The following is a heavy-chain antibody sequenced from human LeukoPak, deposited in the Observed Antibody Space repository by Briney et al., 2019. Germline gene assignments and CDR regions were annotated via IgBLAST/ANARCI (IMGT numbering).Heavy chain of an antibody. D-gene: IGHD6-13*01. CDR1: GYTFTGYY. CDR3: AREQHRTAEYIQH. J-gene: IGHJ1*01. V-gene: IGHV1-2*02. Sequence: GASVKVSCKASGYTFTGYYMHWVRQAPGQGLEWRGWINPNSGGTNYAQKFQGRVTMTRDTSISTAYMELSRLRSDDTAVYYCAREQHRTAEYIQHWGQGTLVTVSS. CDR2: INPNSGGT.